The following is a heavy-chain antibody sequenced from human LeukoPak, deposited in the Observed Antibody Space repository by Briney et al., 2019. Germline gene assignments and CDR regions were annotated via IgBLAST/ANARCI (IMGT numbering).Heavy chain of an antibody. CDR3: ARRRYSGSSQHFDY. CDR1: GFTFSNYW. Sequence: PGGSLRLSCAASGFTFSNYWMNWVRQAPGKGLEWVANIKQDGSEKYYVDSVKGRFTISRDNAKNSLYLQMNSLRAEDTAVYYCARRRYSGSSQHFDYWGLGTLVTVSS. CDR2: IKQDGSEK. D-gene: IGHD1-26*01. J-gene: IGHJ4*02. V-gene: IGHV3-7*01.